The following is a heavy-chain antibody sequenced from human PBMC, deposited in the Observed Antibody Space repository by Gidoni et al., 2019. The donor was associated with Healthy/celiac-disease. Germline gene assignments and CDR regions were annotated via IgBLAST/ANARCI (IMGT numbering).Heavy chain of an antibody. CDR3: ARDEGGYSYGYVSWGFDY. CDR2: ISYDGSNK. Sequence: QVQLVESGGGVVQPGRSLRLSCAASGFPFSSSAMHWVRQAPGKGLQWVAVISYDGSNKYYADSVKGRFTISRDNSKNTLYLQMNSLRAEDTAVYYCARDEGGYSYGYVSWGFDYWGQGTLVTVSS. CDR1: GFPFSSSA. V-gene: IGHV3-30-3*01. J-gene: IGHJ4*02. D-gene: IGHD5-18*01.